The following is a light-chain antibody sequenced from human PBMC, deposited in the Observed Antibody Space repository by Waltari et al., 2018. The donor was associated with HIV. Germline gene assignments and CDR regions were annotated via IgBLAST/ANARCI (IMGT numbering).Light chain of an antibody. V-gene: IGKV3D-20*01. CDR3: QQYGSSPLG. Sequence: EIVLTQSPATLSLSPGERATLSCGASHTVSSRYLAWYQQKPGLAPRLLIYDASSRATGIPDRFSGSGSGTDFTLTISRLEPEDFAVYYCQQYGSSPLGFGQGTKVEIK. CDR2: DAS. J-gene: IGKJ1*01. CDR1: HTVSSRY.